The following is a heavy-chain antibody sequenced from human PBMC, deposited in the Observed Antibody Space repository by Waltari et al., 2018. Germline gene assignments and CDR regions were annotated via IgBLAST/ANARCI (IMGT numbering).Heavy chain of an antibody. CDR3: ARGWGGGIQPWGY. D-gene: IGHD5-18*01. V-gene: IGHV4-34*01. CDR1: GGSFSGYY. J-gene: IGHJ4*02. Sequence: QVQLQQWGAGLLKPSETLSLTCAVYGGSFSGYYWSWIRQPPGKGLEWIGEINHSGSTTSNPSLKSRVTISVDTSKNQFSLKLSFVTAADTAVYYCARGWGGGIQPWGYWGQGTLVTVSS. CDR2: INHSGST.